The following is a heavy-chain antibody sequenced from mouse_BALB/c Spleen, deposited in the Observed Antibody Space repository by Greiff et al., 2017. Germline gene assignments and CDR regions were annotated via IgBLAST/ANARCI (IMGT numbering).Heavy chain of an antibody. V-gene: IGHV1S127*01. CDR3: TKDYYGSSWDY. Sequence: QVQLQQPGAELVKPGASVKMSCKASGYTFTSYWMHWVKQRPGQGLEWIGTIDPSDSYTSYNQKFKGKATLTVDTSSSTAYMQLSSLTSEDSAVYYCTKDYYGSSWDYWGQGTTLTVSS. D-gene: IGHD1-1*01. CDR2: IDPSDSYT. J-gene: IGHJ2*01. CDR1: GYTFTSYW.